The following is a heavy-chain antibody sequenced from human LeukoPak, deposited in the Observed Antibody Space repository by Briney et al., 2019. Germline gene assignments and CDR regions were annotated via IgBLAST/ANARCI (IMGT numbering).Heavy chain of an antibody. V-gene: IGHV1-8*03. CDR3: ARGRGTRGYCSSTSCSEFGY. D-gene: IGHD2-2*01. CDR1: GYTFTSYD. J-gene: IGHJ4*02. Sequence: ASVKVSCKASGYTFTSYDINWVRQATGQGLEWMGWMNPNSGNTGYAQKFQGRVTITRNTSISTAYMELSSLRSEDTAVYYCARGRGTRGYCSSTSCSEFGYWGQGTLVTVSS. CDR2: MNPNSGNT.